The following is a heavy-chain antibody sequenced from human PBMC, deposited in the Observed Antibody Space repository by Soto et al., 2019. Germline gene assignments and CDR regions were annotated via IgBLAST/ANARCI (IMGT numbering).Heavy chain of an antibody. D-gene: IGHD3-22*01. CDR3: ARDVGYYYDSSGYYRFDY. Sequence: GGSLRLSCAASGFTFSNYAVTWVRQAPGKGLEWVSTISGSGGSTYYADSVKGRFTISRDNAKNSLYLQMNSLRDEDTAVYYCARDVGYYYDSSGYYRFDYWGQGTLVTVSS. CDR2: ISGSGGST. J-gene: IGHJ4*02. CDR1: GFTFSNYA. V-gene: IGHV3-23*01.